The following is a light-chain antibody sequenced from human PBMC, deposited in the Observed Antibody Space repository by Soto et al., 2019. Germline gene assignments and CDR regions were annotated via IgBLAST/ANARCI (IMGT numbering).Light chain of an antibody. CDR1: QGISSF. J-gene: IGKJ3*01. Sequence: IQLTQSPSSLSASVGDRVTITCRASQGISSFLAWYQQKPGKAPKPLIYGASTLQSGVPSRCSGSGSVIGLTLAVGSLQHEAFATYYCQQLNSFPIPFGPGTKVDIK. CDR3: QQLNSFPIP. V-gene: IGKV1-9*01. CDR2: GAS.